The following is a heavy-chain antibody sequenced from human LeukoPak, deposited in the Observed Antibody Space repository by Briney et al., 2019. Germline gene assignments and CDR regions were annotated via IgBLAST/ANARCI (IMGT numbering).Heavy chain of an antibody. CDR2: TRDDGSKN. Sequence: GGSLTLSCAASGFNFRNYGMHWVRQAPGKGLEWVAYTRDDGSKNWYGDSVKGRFTISRDNSKSTLYLQMNSLRGEDTAVYYRANGDCRGGRCSSGAYWGQGTLVTVSS. V-gene: IGHV3-30*02. D-gene: IGHD2-15*01. CDR3: ANGDCRGGRCSSGAY. CDR1: GFNFRNYG. J-gene: IGHJ4*02.